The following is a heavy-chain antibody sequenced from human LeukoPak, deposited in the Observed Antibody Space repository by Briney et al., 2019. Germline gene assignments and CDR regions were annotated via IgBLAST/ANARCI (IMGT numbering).Heavy chain of an antibody. J-gene: IGHJ4*02. CDR2: INPNNDGT. D-gene: IGHD3-22*01. CDR3: ARDPYYYDSSGYLGERAFDY. Sequence: ASVKVSCKASGYTFTGYYMHWVRQAPGQGLEWLGWINPNNDGTNYARKWQGRVPMTRDASISTAYMELSRRRSDDTAVYYCARDPYYYDSSGYLGERAFDYWGQGTLVTVSS. CDR1: GYTFTGYY. V-gene: IGHV1-2*02.